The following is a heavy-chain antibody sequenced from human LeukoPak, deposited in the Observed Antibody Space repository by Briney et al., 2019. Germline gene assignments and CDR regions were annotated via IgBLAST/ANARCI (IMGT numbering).Heavy chain of an antibody. D-gene: IGHD6-6*01. Sequence: PGGSLRLSCAASGFTFSSYWMHWVRQAPGKGLVWVSRINSDGSSTSYADSVKGRFTISRDNAKNTLYLQMNSLRAEDTAVYYCAIAARPTDIDYWGQGTLVTVSS. CDR2: INSDGSST. CDR3: AIAARPTDIDY. J-gene: IGHJ4*02. CDR1: GFTFSSYW. V-gene: IGHV3-74*01.